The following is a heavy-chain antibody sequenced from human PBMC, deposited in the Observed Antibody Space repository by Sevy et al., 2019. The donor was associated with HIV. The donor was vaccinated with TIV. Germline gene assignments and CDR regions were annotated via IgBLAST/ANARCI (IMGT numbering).Heavy chain of an antibody. CDR1: GYTFTSYG. V-gene: IGHV1-18*04. D-gene: IGHD3-10*01. CDR3: ARFTMVRGVILIPMDV. J-gene: IGHJ6*03. Sequence: ASVKVSCKASGYTFTSYGINWVRQAPGQGLEWMGWISAYNGNTNYAQKLQGRVTMTTDTSTSTAYMELRSLRSDDTAVYYCARFTMVRGVILIPMDVWGKGTTVTVSS. CDR2: ISAYNGNT.